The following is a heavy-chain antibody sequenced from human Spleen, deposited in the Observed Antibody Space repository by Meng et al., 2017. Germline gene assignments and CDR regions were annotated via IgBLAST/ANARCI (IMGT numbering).Heavy chain of an antibody. J-gene: IGHJ4*02. CDR3: ASWIYSCGWQ. D-gene: IGHD6-19*01. Sequence: QVQLQGAGQGLVSPSGTLSLTCVVSGGSISSIDWWSWVRQPPGKGLEWIGEIYHGGDTNYNPSLKSRVTIAIDKSKNQFSLKLSSVTAADTAVYYCASWIYSCGWQWGQGALVTVSS. CDR2: IYHGGDT. V-gene: IGHV4/OR15-8*02. CDR1: GGSISSIDW.